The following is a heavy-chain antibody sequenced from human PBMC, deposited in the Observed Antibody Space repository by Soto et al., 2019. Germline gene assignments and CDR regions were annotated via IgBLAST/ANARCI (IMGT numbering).Heavy chain of an antibody. V-gene: IGHV3-74*03. CDR1: LFTFSIYW. CDR2: IDSDGRST. J-gene: IGHJ4*02. D-gene: IGHD3-22*01. CDR3: VRDYDSSGFYSGH. Sequence: GGCLRLSCSASLFTFSIYWMHWVRQSPGKGLVWVSQIDSDGRSTTYADTVKGRFTVSRDNAKNKLFLQMNSLRAEDTAVYYCVRDYDSSGFYSGHWGQGTLVTVS.